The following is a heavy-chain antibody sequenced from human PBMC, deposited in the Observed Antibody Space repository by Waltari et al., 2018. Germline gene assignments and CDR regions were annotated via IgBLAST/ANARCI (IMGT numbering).Heavy chain of an antibody. V-gene: IGHV3-74*01. Sequence: DVQLVDSGGGLVQPGGSLRLSCAAPGFTLGTCSMHWVRQAPGKGLVWVSRISSDGSTTVYADSVKGRFTISRDNAKNTLYLQMNSLRPEDTAVYYCVLQGDGHLFYYYGMDVWGQGTTVTVSS. J-gene: IGHJ6*02. CDR2: ISSDGSTT. CDR3: VLQGDGHLFYYYGMDV. D-gene: IGHD3-16*01. CDR1: GFTLGTCS.